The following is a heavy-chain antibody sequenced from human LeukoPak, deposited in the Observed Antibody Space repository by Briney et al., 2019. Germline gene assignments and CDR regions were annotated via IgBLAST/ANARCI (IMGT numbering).Heavy chain of an antibody. D-gene: IGHD3-3*01. CDR1: GFTFVSHG. CDR3: ARGLNYDFWSGYLLYFDY. V-gene: IGHV3-30*02. Sequence: GGSLRLSCVVSGFTFVSHGMHWVRQAPGKGLEWVAFIRYDGSHQYYADSVKGRFTISRDNSKNTLFLQMNSLRAEDTAVYYCARGLNYDFWSGYLLYFDYWGQGTLVTVSS. J-gene: IGHJ4*02. CDR2: IRYDGSHQ.